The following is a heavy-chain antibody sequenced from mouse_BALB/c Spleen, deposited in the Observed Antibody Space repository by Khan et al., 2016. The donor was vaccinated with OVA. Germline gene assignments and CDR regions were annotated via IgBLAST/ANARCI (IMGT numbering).Heavy chain of an antibody. CDR1: GYTFTNYG. CDR2: INTYTGQP. J-gene: IGHJ1*01. Sequence: QIQLVQSGPELKKPGETVKISCKASGYTFTNYGMNWVKQAPGKGLKWMGWINTYTGQPTYADDFKGRFAFSLDTSASTAYLQINNLKHEDTATYFCARSNSYWYFDVWGAGTTVTVSS. CDR3: ARSNSYWYFDV. D-gene: IGHD4-1*02. V-gene: IGHV9-3-1*01.